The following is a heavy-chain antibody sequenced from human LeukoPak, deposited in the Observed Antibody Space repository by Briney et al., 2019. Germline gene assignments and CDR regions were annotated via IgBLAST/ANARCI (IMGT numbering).Heavy chain of an antibody. Sequence: QPGGSLRLSCAGSGFTFSNYWMHWVRQVPGTGLVWVSRSDGGGSSTSYADSVKARFSISRDNARSTLYLQMNSLRAEDTAVYYCARGPGSSGGAYVGDYWGHGTLVTVSS. J-gene: IGHJ4*01. V-gene: IGHV3-74*01. D-gene: IGHD3-22*01. CDR2: SDGGGSST. CDR3: ARGPGSSGGAYVGDY. CDR1: GFTFSNYW.